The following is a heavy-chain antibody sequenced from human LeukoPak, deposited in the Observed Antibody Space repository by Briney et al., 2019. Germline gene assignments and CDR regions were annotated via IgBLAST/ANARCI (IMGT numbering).Heavy chain of an antibody. D-gene: IGHD1-26*01. V-gene: IGHV2-70*11. CDR1: GFSLSTSGMC. CDR2: IDWDDDK. J-gene: IGHJ3*02. CDR3: ARMSGELLQSFDI. Sequence: SGPTLVNPTQTLTLTCSCSGFSLSTSGMCVSWIRQPPGKALEWLARIDWDDDKYYSTSLKTRLTISKDTSKNQVVLTMTNMDPVDTATYYCARMSGELLQSFDIWGQGTMVTVSS.